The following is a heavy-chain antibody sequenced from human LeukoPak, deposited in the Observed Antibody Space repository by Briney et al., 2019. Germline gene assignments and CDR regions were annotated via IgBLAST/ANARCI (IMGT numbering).Heavy chain of an antibody. Sequence: PSETLSLTCAVSGGSFSGYYWSWIRQPPGKGLEWIGEINHSGSTNYNPSLKSRVTISVDTSKNQFSLKLSSVTAADTAVYYCARGPFIVGATLDYWGQGTLVTVSS. CDR2: INHSGST. CDR3: ARGPFIVGATLDY. V-gene: IGHV4-34*01. D-gene: IGHD1-26*01. CDR1: GGSFSGYY. J-gene: IGHJ4*02.